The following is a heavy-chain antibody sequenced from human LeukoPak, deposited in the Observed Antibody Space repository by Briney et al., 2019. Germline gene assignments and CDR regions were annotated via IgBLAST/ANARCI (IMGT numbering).Heavy chain of an antibody. D-gene: IGHD3-10*01. V-gene: IGHV3-48*01. CDR1: GFTFSIFS. CDR3: ARARGTMVDAFDI. Sequence: PGGSLRLSCAASGFTFSIFSMNWLRQAPGKGLEWVSYISSSSSSIYYADSVKGRFTVSRDNAKNSLYLQMNSLRAEDTAVFYCARARGTMVDAFDIWGQGTMVTVSS. CDR2: ISSSSSSI. J-gene: IGHJ3*02.